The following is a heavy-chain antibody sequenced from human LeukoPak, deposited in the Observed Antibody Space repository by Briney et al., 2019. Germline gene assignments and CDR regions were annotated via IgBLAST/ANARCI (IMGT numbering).Heavy chain of an antibody. V-gene: IGHV1-8*01. Sequence: ASVKVSRKASGYTFTSYDINWVRQAPGQGLEWMGWMNPNSGNTGTAQKFQGRVTMTRNTSISTAYMELSSTRSEDTAVYYCARGRITFGGVIVIQYFDFWGQGTLVTVSA. CDR1: GYTFTSYD. CDR3: ARGRITFGGVIVIQYFDF. CDR2: MNPNSGNT. D-gene: IGHD3-16*02. J-gene: IGHJ4*02.